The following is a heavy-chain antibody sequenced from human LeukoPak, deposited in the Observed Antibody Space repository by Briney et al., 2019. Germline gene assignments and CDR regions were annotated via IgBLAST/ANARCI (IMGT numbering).Heavy chain of an antibody. V-gene: IGHV3-21*01. CDR1: GFTFSSYA. CDR3: AREAEFDI. CDR2: ISSSSSYI. Sequence: PGGSLRLSCAAPGFTFSSYAMSWVRQAPGKGLEWVSSISSSSSYIYYADSVKGRFTISRDNAKNSLYLQMNSLRAEDTAVYYCAREAEFDIWGQGKMVTVSS. J-gene: IGHJ3*02.